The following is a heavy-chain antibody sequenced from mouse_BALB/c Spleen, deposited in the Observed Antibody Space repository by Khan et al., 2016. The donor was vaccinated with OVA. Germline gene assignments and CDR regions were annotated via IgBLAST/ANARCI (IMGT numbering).Heavy chain of an antibody. CDR3: VREGLRGVAMDY. D-gene: IGHD2-4*01. V-gene: IGHV1S56*01. CDR2: IYPGADST. Sequence: QVQLKQSGPELVKPGALVKISCKASGYTFTSYNINWVKQRPGQGLEWIGWIYPGADSTKYNENFKGKATLTADTSSSTAYMQLSSLTSENSSVYFCVREGLRGVAMDYWGQGTSVTVSS. J-gene: IGHJ4*01. CDR1: GYTFTSYN.